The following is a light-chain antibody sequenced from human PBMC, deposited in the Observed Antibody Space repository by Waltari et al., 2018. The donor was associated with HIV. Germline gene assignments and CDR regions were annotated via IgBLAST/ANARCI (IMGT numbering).Light chain of an antibody. CDR2: DAS. CDR1: QSVSNNY. V-gene: IGKV3D-20*01. Sequence: EIVLTQSPATLSLSPGEIATLSCGASQSVSNNYLAWYQQKPGLAPRLLIYDASTRATGIPDRFSGSGSGTDFTLTISRLEPEDFAVYYCHQFGSSTSYTFGQGTKLEIK. J-gene: IGKJ2*01. CDR3: HQFGSSTSYT.